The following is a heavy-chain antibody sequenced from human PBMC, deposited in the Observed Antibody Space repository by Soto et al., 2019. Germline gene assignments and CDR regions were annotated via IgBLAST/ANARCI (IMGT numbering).Heavy chain of an antibody. CDR2: IYPGDSDA. D-gene: IGHD6-6*01. V-gene: IGHV5-51*01. J-gene: IGHJ4*02. Sequence: LKISCKGSGYGFTSYWIGWVRQMPGKGLEWMGIIYPGDSDARYSPSFQGQVTISADESTSTAYLQWSRLKASDTAMYYCARRYFPSSSSRVYNFDYWGQGTLVTVSS. CDR1: GYGFTSYW. CDR3: ARRYFPSSSSRVYNFDY.